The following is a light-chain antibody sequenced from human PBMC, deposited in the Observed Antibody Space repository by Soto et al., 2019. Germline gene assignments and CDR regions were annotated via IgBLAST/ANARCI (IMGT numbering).Light chain of an antibody. CDR1: SSDVGAYNY. Sequence: QSALTQPPSASGSPGQSVTISCTGTSSDVGAYNYVSWYQQHPDKAPKLMIYEVTKRPSGVPDRFSGSKSGNTASLTVSGLQAEDEADYYCSSYAGSNNVVFGGGTKVTVL. CDR2: EVT. J-gene: IGLJ3*02. V-gene: IGLV2-8*01. CDR3: SSYAGSNNVV.